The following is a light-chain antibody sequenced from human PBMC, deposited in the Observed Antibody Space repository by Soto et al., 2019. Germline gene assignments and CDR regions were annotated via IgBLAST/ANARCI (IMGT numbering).Light chain of an antibody. CDR2: TAS. Sequence: DIQLTQSPSTLSASVGDRVTITCRASQSISYWLAWYQQKPGKAPKLLIYTASNLNSGVPSRFSGSGSGTEFTLTISSLQPDDFATYHCHQYDGYSGLTFGGGTKVEIK. CDR3: HQYDGYSGLT. CDR1: QSISYW. V-gene: IGKV1-5*03. J-gene: IGKJ4*01.